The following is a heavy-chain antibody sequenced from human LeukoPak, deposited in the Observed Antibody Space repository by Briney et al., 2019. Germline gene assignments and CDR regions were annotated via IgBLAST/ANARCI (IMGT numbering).Heavy chain of an antibody. D-gene: IGHD6-6*01. Sequence: PGGSLRLSCAASGFTFDDYAMHWIRQAPGKGLEWVSGINWNGGKIGYADSVKGRFTISRDSAKNSLYLQMNTLRAEDMAFYYCAKALSSSFTGSSWEYWGQGTLVAVSS. CDR3: AKALSSSFTGSSWEY. V-gene: IGHV3-9*03. J-gene: IGHJ4*02. CDR2: INWNGGKI. CDR1: GFTFDDYA.